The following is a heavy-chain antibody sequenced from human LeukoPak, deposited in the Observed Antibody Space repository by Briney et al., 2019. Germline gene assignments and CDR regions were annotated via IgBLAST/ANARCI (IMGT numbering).Heavy chain of an antibody. V-gene: IGHV4-34*01. D-gene: IGHD3-16*01. CDR2: INHSGST. CDR3: ARWGWGWPHYYYYYMDV. J-gene: IGHJ6*03. Sequence: PGGSLRLSCAASGFTFSSYSMNWVRQAPGKGLEWIGEINHSGSTNYNPSLKSRVTISVDTSKNQFSLKLSSVTAADTAVYYCARWGWGWPHYYYYYMDVWGKGTTVTVSS. CDR1: GFTFSSYS.